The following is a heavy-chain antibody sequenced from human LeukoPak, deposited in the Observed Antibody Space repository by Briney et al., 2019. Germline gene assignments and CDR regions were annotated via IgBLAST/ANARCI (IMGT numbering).Heavy chain of an antibody. Sequence: GGSLRHSCAASGFTLSIYAMRWVRHAPGRGGGWGSAISGRGVNTHYADSVKGPFTISGDNSKNKLYRQMNSLRAEDTAIYYGAKDIDPYSSGPTVSDYWGQGTLVTVS. CDR1: GFTLSIYA. CDR3: AKDIDPYSSGPTVSDY. D-gene: IGHD6-19*01. CDR2: ISGRGVNT. J-gene: IGHJ4*02. V-gene: IGHV3-23*01.